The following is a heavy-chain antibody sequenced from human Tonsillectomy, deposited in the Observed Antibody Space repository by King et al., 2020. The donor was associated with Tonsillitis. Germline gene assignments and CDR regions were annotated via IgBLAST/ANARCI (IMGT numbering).Heavy chain of an antibody. CDR2: ISSNGDNT. CDR1: GFTFSSFA. CDR3: ARGGMDV. Sequence: EVQLVESGGGSVQPGGSLKLSCAASGFTFSSFAMHWVRQALGKGLESVSSISSNGDNTYYANSVKGRFTISRDNSKNMLFLEMGSLRPEDMAVYYCARGGMDVWGQGTTVSVSS. V-gene: IGHV3-64*01. J-gene: IGHJ6*02.